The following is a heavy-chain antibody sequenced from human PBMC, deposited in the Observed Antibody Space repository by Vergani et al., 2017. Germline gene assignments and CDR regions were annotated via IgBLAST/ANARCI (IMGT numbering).Heavy chain of an antibody. D-gene: IGHD1-26*01. CDR2: TWYERNNN. CDR3: ASETSDTPWSLDY. CDR1: SFKLGDYG. V-gene: IGHV3-33*01. J-gene: IGHJ4*02. Sequence: QVQLVESGGGVVQPGRSLILSCTPSSFKLGDYGMHWVLQAPGRGLEWVLMTWYERNNNYYADSVKGRFTISKEISKNTLYLQMNSLRGDVTAVYYCASETSDTPWSLDYWGQGTLVTVSS.